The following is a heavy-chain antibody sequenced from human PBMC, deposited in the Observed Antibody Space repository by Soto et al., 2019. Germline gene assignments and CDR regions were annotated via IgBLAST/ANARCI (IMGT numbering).Heavy chain of an antibody. CDR1: GFTFSSYS. V-gene: IGHV3-21*01. D-gene: IGHD3-22*01. Sequence: EVQLVESGGGLVKPGGSLRLSCAASGFTFSSYSMNWVRQAPGKGLEWVSSISSSSSYIYYADSVKGRFTISRDNAKNSLYLQTNSLRAEDTAVYYCARDIDYYDSSGYYRDYWGQGTLVTVSS. J-gene: IGHJ4*02. CDR2: ISSSSSYI. CDR3: ARDIDYYDSSGYYRDY.